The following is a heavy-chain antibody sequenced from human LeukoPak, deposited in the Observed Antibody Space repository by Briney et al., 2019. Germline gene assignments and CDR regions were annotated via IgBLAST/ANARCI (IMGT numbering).Heavy chain of an antibody. CDR3: ARLANAFDI. J-gene: IGHJ3*02. CDR1: GGCTSRGTYY. D-gene: IGHD1-26*01. V-gene: IGHV4-39*01. Sequence: SETLSLTCTVSGGCTSRGTYYWRWTRQPPGKGLEWIGSISYSGSTYYNPSLKSRVTISVDTSKNQFSLKLSSVTAADTAVYYCARLANAFDIWGQGTMVTVSS. CDR2: ISYSGST.